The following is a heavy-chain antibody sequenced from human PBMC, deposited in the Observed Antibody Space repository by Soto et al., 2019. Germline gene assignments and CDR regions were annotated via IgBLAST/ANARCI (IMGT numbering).Heavy chain of an antibody. V-gene: IGHV3-9*01. CDR1: GFTFDDYA. Sequence: EVQLVESGGGLVQPGRSLRLSCAASGFTFDDYAMHWVRQAPGKGLEWVSGISWNSGSIGYADSVKGRFTISRDNAKXXXXXXXXXXXXXXXXXXXXXXDIIAAXXXADYWGQGTLVTVSS. CDR3: XXDIIAAXXXADY. D-gene: IGHD6-13*01. J-gene: IGHJ4*02. CDR2: ISWNSGSI.